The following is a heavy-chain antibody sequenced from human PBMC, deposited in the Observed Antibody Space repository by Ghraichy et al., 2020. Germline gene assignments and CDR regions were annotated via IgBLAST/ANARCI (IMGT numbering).Heavy chain of an antibody. Sequence: SETLSLTCSVSGGSISNYYWSWIRQPPGKGLEWIGYIYYSGSTNYNPSLKSRVTISVDTSKNQFSLKLSSVTAADTAVYYCARGGGGGSGWYGGSNWFDPWGQGTLVTVSS. CDR1: GGSISNYY. CDR3: ARGGGGGSGWYGGSNWFDP. V-gene: IGHV4-59*01. J-gene: IGHJ5*02. D-gene: IGHD6-19*01. CDR2: IYYSGST.